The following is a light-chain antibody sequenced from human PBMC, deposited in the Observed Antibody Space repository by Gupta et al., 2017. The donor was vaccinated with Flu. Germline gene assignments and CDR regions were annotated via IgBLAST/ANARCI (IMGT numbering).Light chain of an antibody. Sequence: HSSLTQPASVSGSPGQSIAIACTGTSSDIGNYHYVSWYQQHPGKAPKLLIYNVSERPSGVSNRFSASKSGNTASLTISGLQTEDEADYYCSSYTSFTTLVFGAGTKVTVL. CDR3: SSYTSFTTLV. J-gene: IGLJ1*01. V-gene: IGLV2-14*03. CDR1: SSDIGNYHY. CDR2: NVS.